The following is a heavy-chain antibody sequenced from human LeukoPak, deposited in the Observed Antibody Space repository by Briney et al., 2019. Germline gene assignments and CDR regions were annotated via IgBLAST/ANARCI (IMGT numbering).Heavy chain of an antibody. Sequence: GGSLRLSCAASGLTFSSYAMSWVRQAPGKGLEWVSAISSGGGSTYYADSVKGRFTISRDNSKNTLYLQMNSLRAEDTAVYYCAKSPGYSSSWYDYWGQGTLVTVSS. V-gene: IGHV3-23*01. CDR3: AKSPGYSSSWYDY. CDR1: GLTFSSYA. CDR2: ISSGGGST. D-gene: IGHD6-13*01. J-gene: IGHJ4*02.